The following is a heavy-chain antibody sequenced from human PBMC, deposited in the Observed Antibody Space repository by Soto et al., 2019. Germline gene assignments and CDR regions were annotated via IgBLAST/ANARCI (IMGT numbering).Heavy chain of an antibody. J-gene: IGHJ5*02. Sequence: PSETLPLTCTVSGVSISSSSYYWGWIRQPPGKGLEWIGSIYYSGSTYYNPSLKSRVTISVDTSKNQFSLKLSSVTAADTAVYYCASPKIAFYNWFDPWGQGTLVTVSS. CDR1: GVSISSSSYY. CDR2: IYYSGST. D-gene: IGHD3-3*02. V-gene: IGHV4-39*01. CDR3: ASPKIAFYNWFDP.